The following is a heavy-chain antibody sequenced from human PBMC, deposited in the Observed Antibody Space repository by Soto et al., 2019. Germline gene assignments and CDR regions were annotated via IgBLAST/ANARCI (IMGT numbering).Heavy chain of an antibody. D-gene: IGHD6-6*01. CDR3: ATLGPGAARTGGYYFDY. CDR2: FDPEDGET. V-gene: IGHV1-24*01. J-gene: IGHJ4*02. CDR1: GYTLTELS. Sequence: ASVKVSCKVSGYTLTELSMHWVRQAPGKGLEWMGGFDPEDGETIYAQKFQGRVTMTEDTSTETAYMKLSSLRSEDTAVYYCATLGPGAARTGGYYFDYWGQGTLVTVSS.